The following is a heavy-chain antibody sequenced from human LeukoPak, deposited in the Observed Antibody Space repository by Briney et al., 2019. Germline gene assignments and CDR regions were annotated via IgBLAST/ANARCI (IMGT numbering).Heavy chain of an antibody. V-gene: IGHV3-30*18. Sequence: RSLRLSCAASGFTFSSYGMHWVRQAPGKGLEWVAVISYDGSNKYYADSVKGRFTISRDNSKNTLYLQMNSLRAEDTAVYYCAKWKGMEIDYWGQGTLVTVSS. J-gene: IGHJ4*02. CDR3: AKWKGMEIDY. CDR2: ISYDGSNK. D-gene: IGHD1-1*01. CDR1: GFTFSSYG.